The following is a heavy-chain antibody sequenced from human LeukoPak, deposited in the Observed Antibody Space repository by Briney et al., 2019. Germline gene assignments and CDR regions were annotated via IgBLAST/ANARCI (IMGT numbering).Heavy chain of an antibody. D-gene: IGHD6-13*01. CDR2: IYYSGST. CDR3: ASSNWAAAGIDT. CDR1: GGSISSYY. V-gene: IGHV4-59*01. J-gene: IGHJ5*02. Sequence: SETLSLTCTVSGGSISSYYWSWIRQPPGKGLEWIGYIYYSGSTNYNPSLKSRVTISVDTSKNQFSLKLSSVTAADTAVYYCASSNWAAAGIDTWGQGTLVTVPS.